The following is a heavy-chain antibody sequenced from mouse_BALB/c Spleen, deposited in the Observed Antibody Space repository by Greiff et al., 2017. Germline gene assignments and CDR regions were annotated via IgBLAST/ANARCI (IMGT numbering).Heavy chain of an antibody. CDR1: GFSLTSYG. V-gene: IGHV2-9*02. J-gene: IGHJ3*01. CDR2: IWAGGST. D-gene: IGHD2-3*01. Sequence: QVQLKESGPGLVAPSQSLSITCTVSGFSLTSYGVHWVRQPPGKGLEWLGVIWAGGSTNYNSALMSRLSISKDNSKSQVFLKMNSLQTDDTAMYYCARASRDGYPAWFAYWGQGTLVTVSA. CDR3: ARASRDGYPAWFAY.